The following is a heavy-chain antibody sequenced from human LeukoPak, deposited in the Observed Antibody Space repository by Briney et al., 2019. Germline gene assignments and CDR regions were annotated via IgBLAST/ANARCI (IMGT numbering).Heavy chain of an antibody. CDR2: IYYSGST. D-gene: IGHD3-9*01. CDR3: ARPGDDILTGSFDY. V-gene: IGHV4-59*12. Sequence: SETLSLTCTVSGGSISSYYWSWIRQPPGKGLEWIGYIYYSGSTNYNPSLKSRVTISVDTSKNQFSLKLSSVTPEDTAVYYCARPGDDILTGSFDYWGQGTLVTVSS. CDR1: GGSISSYY. J-gene: IGHJ4*02.